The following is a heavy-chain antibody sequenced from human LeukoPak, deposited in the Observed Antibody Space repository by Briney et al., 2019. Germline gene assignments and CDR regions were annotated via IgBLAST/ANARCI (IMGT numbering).Heavy chain of an antibody. Sequence: PGGSLRLSCAASGFTFSSYDMHWVRQATGKGLEWVSAIGTAGDTYYPGSVKGRFTISRENAKNSLYLQMNSLRAEDTAVYYCARLTYAYGMDVWDQGTTVTVSS. CDR2: IGTAGDT. CDR3: ARLTYAYGMDV. V-gene: IGHV3-13*01. D-gene: IGHD2-8*01. J-gene: IGHJ6*02. CDR1: GFTFSSYD.